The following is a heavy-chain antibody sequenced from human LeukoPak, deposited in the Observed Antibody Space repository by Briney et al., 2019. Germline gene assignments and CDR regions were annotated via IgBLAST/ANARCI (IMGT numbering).Heavy chain of an antibody. CDR1: GFTFSSYA. Sequence: GGSLRLSCAASGFTFSSYAMHWVRQAPGKGLEWVAVISYDGSNKYYADSVKGRFTISRDNSKNTLYLQMNSLRAEDTAVYYCARDGAWNYVRGPTDWGQGTLVAVSS. CDR2: ISYDGSNK. D-gene: IGHD1-7*01. V-gene: IGHV3-30*04. J-gene: IGHJ4*02. CDR3: ARDGAWNYVRGPTD.